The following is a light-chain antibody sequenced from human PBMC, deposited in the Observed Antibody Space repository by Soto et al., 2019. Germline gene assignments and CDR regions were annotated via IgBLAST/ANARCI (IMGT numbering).Light chain of an antibody. CDR2: GAS. Sequence: EIVLTQSPGTLSLSPGERATLSCRASQSVSSSYLAWYQQKPGQASRLLIYGASSRATGIPDRFSGSGSGTDFTLTISRLEPEDFVVYYCQQYGSPPQTFGQGTKVDIK. J-gene: IGKJ1*01. CDR1: QSVSSSY. CDR3: QQYGSPPQT. V-gene: IGKV3-20*01.